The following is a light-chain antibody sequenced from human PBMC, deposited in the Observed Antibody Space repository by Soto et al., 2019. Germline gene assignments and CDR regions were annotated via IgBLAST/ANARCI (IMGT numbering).Light chain of an antibody. J-gene: IGLJ2*01. CDR2: END. V-gene: IGLV2-23*01. CDR1: NSNVGHFNL. CDR3: ASHEAL. Sequence: QSALTQPASVSASPGQSITISCTGTNSNVGHFNLVSWYQQHPGKAPQLIIYENDKRPSGVSDRFSGSKSGSTASLTISGLQAEDEADYYCASHEALFGAGTKLTVL.